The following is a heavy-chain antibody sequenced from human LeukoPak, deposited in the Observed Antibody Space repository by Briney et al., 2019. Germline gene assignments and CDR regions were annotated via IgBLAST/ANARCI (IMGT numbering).Heavy chain of an antibody. V-gene: IGHV1-69*01. D-gene: IGHD5-18*01. CDR3: ARDRGYSYGGSAF. J-gene: IGHJ4*02. CDR1: GGTFSSYA. CDR2: IIPIFGTA. Sequence: SVKVSCKASGGTFSSYAISWVRQAPGQGLEWMGGIIPIFGTANYAQKFQGRVTITADESTSTAYMELRSLRSDDTAVYYCARDRGYSYGGSAFWGQGTLVTVSS.